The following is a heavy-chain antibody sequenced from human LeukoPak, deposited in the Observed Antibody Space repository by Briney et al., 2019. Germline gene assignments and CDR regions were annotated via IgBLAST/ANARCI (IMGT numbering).Heavy chain of an antibody. CDR2: IYPSGNT. CDR1: GGSFSNNF. CDR3: ARVSYDSSGYYYYYMDV. V-gene: IGHV4-4*07. Sequence: SETLSLTCSVSGGSFSNNFWSWVRQPAGKGLEWIGRIYPSGNTNYNPSLKSRVTLSVDTSKTQFSLKLSSVTAADTAVYYCARVSYDSSGYYYYYMDVWGKGTTVTVSS. D-gene: IGHD3-22*01. J-gene: IGHJ6*03.